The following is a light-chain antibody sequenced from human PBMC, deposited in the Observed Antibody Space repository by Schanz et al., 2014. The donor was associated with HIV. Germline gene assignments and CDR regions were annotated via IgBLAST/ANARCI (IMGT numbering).Light chain of an antibody. CDR3: SLYSSEGRPHV. J-gene: IGLJ1*01. Sequence: QSALTQPASVSGSPGQSITISCTGTSSDVGGYNYVSWYQQHPGKAPKLMIYDVSNRPSGVSNRFSGSKSGNTASLTVSGLQAEDEADYYCSLYSSEGRPHVIRTGTKLTVL. CDR1: SSDVGGYNY. CDR2: DVS. V-gene: IGLV2-14*01.